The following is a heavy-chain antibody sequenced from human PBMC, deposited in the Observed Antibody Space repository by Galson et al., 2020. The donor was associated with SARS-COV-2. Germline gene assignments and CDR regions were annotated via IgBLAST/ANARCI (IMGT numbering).Heavy chain of an antibody. V-gene: IGHV3-15*01. Sequence: GESLKISCAASGFTFSNAWMSWVRQAPGKGLEWVGRIKSKTDGGTTDYAAPVKGRFTISRDDSKNTLYLQMNSLKTEDTAVYYCTTRAVGATPFSRWGQGTLVTVSS. D-gene: IGHD1-26*01. CDR1: GFTFSNAW. J-gene: IGHJ4*02. CDR3: TTRAVGATPFSR. CDR2: IKSKTDGGTT.